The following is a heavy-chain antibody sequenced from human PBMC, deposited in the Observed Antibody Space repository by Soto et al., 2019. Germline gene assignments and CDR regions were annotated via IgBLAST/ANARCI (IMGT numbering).Heavy chain of an antibody. V-gene: IGHV4-30-2*02. CDR3: AKTKEGGFDP. CDR2: IYHSGST. J-gene: IGHJ5*02. CDR1: GGSISSGGYS. D-gene: IGHD3-16*01. Sequence: PSETLSLTCAVSGGSISSGGYSWSWIRQPPGKGLEWIGYIYHSGSTYYNPSLKSRVIISVDTSKNQFFLKLTSVTATDTAVYYCAKTKEGGFDPWGQGILVTVSS.